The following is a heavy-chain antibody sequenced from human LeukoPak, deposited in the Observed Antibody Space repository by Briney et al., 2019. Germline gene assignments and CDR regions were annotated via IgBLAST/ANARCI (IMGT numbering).Heavy chain of an antibody. Sequence: GGSLRLSCAASGFTFSNYWMHWVRQAPGKGLEWVSRINPDGSSSNYADSVKGGFTMSRDNAKSMVYLQMDGLRAEDTAVFSCVRQAVSGDSGIAYWGRGVLVTVSS. V-gene: IGHV3-74*01. CDR1: GFTFSNYW. J-gene: IGHJ4*02. CDR3: VRQAVSGDSGIAY. CDR2: INPDGSSS. D-gene: IGHD4-17*01.